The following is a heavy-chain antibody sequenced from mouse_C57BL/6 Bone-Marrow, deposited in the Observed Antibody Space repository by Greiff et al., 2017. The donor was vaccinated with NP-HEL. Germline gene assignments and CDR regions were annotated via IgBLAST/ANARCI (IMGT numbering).Heavy chain of an antibody. J-gene: IGHJ4*01. CDR2: IGPENGDT. V-gene: IGHV14-4*01. CDR3: ATWGVASWDVYWALED. CDR1: GFNIKDDY. D-gene: IGHD4-1*01. Sequence: VQLQQSGAELVRPGASVKLSCTASGFNIKDDYMHWVKQRPEQGLEWIGWIGPENGDTEYYSTFQGKATITVDKSSNKAYLQLSSLTSEDTAVYYSATWGVASWDVYWALEDWGQGTTVTVSS.